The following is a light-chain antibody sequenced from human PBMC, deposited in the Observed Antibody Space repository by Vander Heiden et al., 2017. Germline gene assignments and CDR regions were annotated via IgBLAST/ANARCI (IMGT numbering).Light chain of an antibody. V-gene: IGLV3-10*01. CDR1: ALPKKY. Sequence: SYELTQPPSVSVSPGQTASITCSGDALPKKYAFWYQQKSGQAPVLVIYEDNKRPSGIPERFSGSSSGTMATLTISGAQAEDEADYYCYSTDSGGYQRVFGGGTKLTVL. CDR3: YSTDSGGYQRV. CDR2: EDN. J-gene: IGLJ3*02.